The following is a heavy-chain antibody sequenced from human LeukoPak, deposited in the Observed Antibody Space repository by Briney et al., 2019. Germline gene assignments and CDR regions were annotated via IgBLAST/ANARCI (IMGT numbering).Heavy chain of an antibody. CDR3: AREMATIPSAFDI. Sequence: GESLKISCKGSGYSFTSYWIGWVRQMPGKGLEWMGIIYPGDSDTRYSPSFQGQVTISADKSISTAYLQWSSLKASDTATYYCAREMATIPSAFDIWGQGTMVTVSS. D-gene: IGHD5-24*01. CDR1: GYSFTSYW. V-gene: IGHV5-51*01. CDR2: IYPGDSDT. J-gene: IGHJ3*02.